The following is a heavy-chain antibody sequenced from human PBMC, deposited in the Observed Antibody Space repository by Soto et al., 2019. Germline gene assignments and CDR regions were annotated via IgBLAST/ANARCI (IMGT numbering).Heavy chain of an antibody. J-gene: IGHJ4*02. CDR1: GFIFSTYT. CDR2: ISGSGGSP. CDR3: AKARCSTTNCYVPDY. V-gene: IGHV3-23*01. Sequence: GGSLRLSCVASGFIFSTYTMSWVRQAPGKGLEWVSVISGSGGSPSYADSVQGRFSISRDNPKNTLYLQMNSLRGEDTAMYYCAKARCSTTNCYVPDYWSQGTLVTVSS. D-gene: IGHD2-2*01.